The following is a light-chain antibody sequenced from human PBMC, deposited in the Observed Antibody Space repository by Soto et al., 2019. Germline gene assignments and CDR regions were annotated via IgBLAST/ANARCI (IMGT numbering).Light chain of an antibody. J-gene: IGLJ1*01. CDR3: SSYTTSNTRQIA. Sequence: SAVRRLASVCGSRGQSITITYTGTSSDVGGYNYVSWYQHHPGKAPKLMIFDVSNRPSGVSNRFSGSKSGNTASLTISGLQPEDEADYYCSSYTTSNTRQIAVGTGPK. CDR1: SSDVGGYNY. CDR2: DVS. V-gene: IGLV2-14*03.